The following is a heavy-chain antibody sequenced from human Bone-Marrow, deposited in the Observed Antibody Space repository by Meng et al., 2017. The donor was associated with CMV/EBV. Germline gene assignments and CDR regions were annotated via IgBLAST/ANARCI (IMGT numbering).Heavy chain of an antibody. J-gene: IGHJ2*01. CDR1: GGSMRSVDYY. D-gene: IGHD3-16*02. CDR2: IDYRVTI. Sequence: EAGPWLVNPSQPLSLTCTASGGSMRSVDYYWSSIRQPPGKRLEWIGYIDYRVTIYYTPSLKSRVTISVDTHKNQFSLRLSSVTAADTAVYYCARVYDYDYVWGSYRQDWYFDLWGRGTLVTVSS. V-gene: IGHV4-30-4*08. CDR3: ARVYDYDYVWGSYRQDWYFDL.